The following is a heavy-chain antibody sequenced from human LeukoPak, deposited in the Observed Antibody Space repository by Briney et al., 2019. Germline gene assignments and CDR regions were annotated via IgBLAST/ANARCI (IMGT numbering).Heavy chain of an antibody. CDR2: IYYSGST. CDR3: ARDIQDLVRSAFDI. CDR1: GGSISSGDYY. D-gene: IGHD6-6*01. V-gene: IGHV4-30-4*08. Sequence: SQTLSLTCSVSGGSISSGDYYWSWIRQPPGKGLEWIGYIYYSGSTYYTPSLKSRVTISVDTSKNQFSLKLSSVTAADTAVYYCARDIQDLVRSAFDIWGQGTMVTVSS. J-gene: IGHJ3*02.